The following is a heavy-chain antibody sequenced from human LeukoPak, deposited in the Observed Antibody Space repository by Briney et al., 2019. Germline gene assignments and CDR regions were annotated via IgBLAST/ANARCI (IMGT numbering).Heavy chain of an antibody. Sequence: PSETLSLTCTVSGGSISSANYYWSWIRQPPGKGLEWIGEINHSGSTNYNPSLKSRVTISVDTSKNQFSLKLSSVTAADTAVYYCATWGVPVAGHDYWGQGTLVTVSS. CDR1: GGSISSANYY. CDR3: ATWGVPVAGHDY. CDR2: INHSGST. V-gene: IGHV4-39*07. J-gene: IGHJ4*02. D-gene: IGHD6-19*01.